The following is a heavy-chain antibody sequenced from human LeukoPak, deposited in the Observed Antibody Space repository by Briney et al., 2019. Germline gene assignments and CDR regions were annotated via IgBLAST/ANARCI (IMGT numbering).Heavy chain of an antibody. CDR1: GDSISTPNW. V-gene: IGHV4-4*02. CDR2: VYHTGST. CDR3: ARGLFGSGMDV. D-gene: IGHD3-10*01. Sequence: SETLSLTCTVSGDSISTPNWWSWVRQAPGRGPEWIGEVYHTGSTKYNPSLKSRVTISVDKSKNQFSLKLSSVTAADTAVYYCARGLFGSGMDVWGQGTTVTVSS. J-gene: IGHJ6*02.